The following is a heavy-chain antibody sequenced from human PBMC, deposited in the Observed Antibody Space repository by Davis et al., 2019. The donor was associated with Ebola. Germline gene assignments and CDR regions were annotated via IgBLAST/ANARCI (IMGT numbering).Heavy chain of an antibody. V-gene: IGHV3-48*02. D-gene: IGHD3-22*01. CDR3: ARDRGPYYYDSSGYADY. Sequence: PGGSLRLSCAASGFTFSSYSMNWVRQAPGKGLEWVSYISSSSSTIYYADSVKGRFTISRDNAKNSLYLQMNSLRDEDTAVYYCARDRGPYYYDSSGYADYWGQGTLVTVSS. CDR2: ISSSSSTI. J-gene: IGHJ4*02. CDR1: GFTFSSYS.